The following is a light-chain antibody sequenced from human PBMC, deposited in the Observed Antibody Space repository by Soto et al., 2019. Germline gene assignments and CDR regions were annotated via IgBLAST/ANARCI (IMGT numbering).Light chain of an antibody. J-gene: IGLJ1*01. CDR2: EVS. CDR3: NSYTSSNTYV. CDR1: SSDVGAHNF. Sequence: QSVLTHPASVSGSPGQAITISCSGSSSDVGAHNFVSWYQHHPGKAPKLMIYEVSNRPSGVSNRFSGSKSGNTASLTISGLQAEEEADYYCNSYTSSNTYVFGSGTKLTVL. V-gene: IGLV2-14*01.